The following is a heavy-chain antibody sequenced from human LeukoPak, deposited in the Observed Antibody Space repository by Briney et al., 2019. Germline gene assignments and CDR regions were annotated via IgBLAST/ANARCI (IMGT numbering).Heavy chain of an antibody. J-gene: IGHJ3*02. CDR3: ARDDGSGSYYAFDI. V-gene: IGHV3-21*01. D-gene: IGHD3-10*01. CDR2: ISSSSSYI. CDR1: GFTFSSYS. Sequence: GGSLRLPCAASGFTFSSYSMNWARQAPGKGLEWVSSISSSSSYIYYADSVKGRFTISRDNAKNSLYLQMNSLRAEDTAVYYCARDDGSGSYYAFDIWGQGTMVTVSS.